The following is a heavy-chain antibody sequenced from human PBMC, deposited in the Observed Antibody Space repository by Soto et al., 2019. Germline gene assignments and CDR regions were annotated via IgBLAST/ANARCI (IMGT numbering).Heavy chain of an antibody. CDR1: GFSFSTYW. J-gene: IGHJ4*02. V-gene: IGHV3-74*01. Sequence: EVQLVESGGGLVQPGGSLRLSCAGSGFSFSTYWMHWARQVPGKGLVWVSRINGDGSRTSYADSVKGRFTISRDNAKNTLYLQMNSLTAEDTAVYYCARVGLGRYYCDFWGQGTLVTVSS. CDR3: ARVGLGRYYCDF. D-gene: IGHD7-27*01. CDR2: INGDGSRT.